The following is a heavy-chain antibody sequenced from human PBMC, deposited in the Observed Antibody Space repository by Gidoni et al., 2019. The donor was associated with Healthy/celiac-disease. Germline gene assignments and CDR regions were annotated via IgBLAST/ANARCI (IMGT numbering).Heavy chain of an antibody. V-gene: IGHV4-39*01. J-gene: IGHJ4*02. Sequence: QLQLQESGPGLVKPSETLSLTCTVSGGSISSSSYFWGWIRQPPGKGLEWIGSIYYSGRTYYNPSLKSRVTISVDTSKNQFSLKLSSVTAADTAVYYCARPRGGELSPFDYWGQGTLVTVSS. CDR3: ARPRGGELSPFDY. D-gene: IGHD3-10*01. CDR2: IYYSGRT. CDR1: GGSISSSSYF.